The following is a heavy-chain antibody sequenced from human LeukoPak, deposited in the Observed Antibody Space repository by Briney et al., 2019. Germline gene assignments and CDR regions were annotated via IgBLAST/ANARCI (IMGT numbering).Heavy chain of an antibody. CDR1: GDSISGYY. CDR2: IYYSGRT. J-gene: IGHJ6*02. D-gene: IGHD2-2*01. CDR3: ARALPAYYYGMDV. V-gene: IGHV4-59*08. Sequence: SETLSLTCTVSGDSISGYYWSWIRQPPGKGLEWIGYIYYSGRTNYNPSLKSRVTISEDTSKNHFSLRLRSVTAADTAVYYGARALPAYYYGMDVWGQGTTVTVSS.